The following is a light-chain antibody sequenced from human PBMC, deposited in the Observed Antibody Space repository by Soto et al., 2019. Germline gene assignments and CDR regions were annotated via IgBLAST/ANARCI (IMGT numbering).Light chain of an antibody. CDR2: GAS. CDR3: QQYGSSPIT. J-gene: IGKJ5*01. V-gene: IGKV3-20*01. CDR1: QSVSNNY. Sequence: ILSTQSRLTLSLSPGDRASLSCSASQSVSNNYLAWYQQKPGQAPRLLIYGASSRATGIPDRFSGSGSGTDFTLTISRLEPEDFAVYYCQQYGSSPITFGQGTRLEI.